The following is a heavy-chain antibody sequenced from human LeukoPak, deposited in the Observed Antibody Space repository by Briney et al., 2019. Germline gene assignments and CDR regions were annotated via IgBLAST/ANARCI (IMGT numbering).Heavy chain of an antibody. D-gene: IGHD3-22*01. Sequence: RGESLKISCKGSGYTFNDYWIGWVRQMPGKGLEWMGIIYPGDSHTTYSPSFQGQVTISADKSINTAYLQWSSLKASDTAMYYCASRGHYYESRGYFYFDYWGQGTLVTVSS. CDR3: ASRGHYYESRGYFYFDY. CDR1: GYTFNDYW. V-gene: IGHV5-51*01. CDR2: IYPGDSHT. J-gene: IGHJ4*02.